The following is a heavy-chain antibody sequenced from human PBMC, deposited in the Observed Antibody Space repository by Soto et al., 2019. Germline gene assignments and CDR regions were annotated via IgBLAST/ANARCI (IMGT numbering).Heavy chain of an antibody. V-gene: IGHV4-34*02. CDR3: ARGKRRALGAYYGLDV. CDR1: DGSFSGYY. D-gene: IGHD1-1*01. J-gene: IGHJ6*02. CDR2: IIDSGST. Sequence: QVQVEQWGAGLLKPSETLSLICGVYDGSFSGYYWSWIRQPPGKGLEWIGEIIDSGSTNYNPSLTSRVPISVDTSKNQFSLKVRSVTAADTAVYFCARGKRRALGAYYGLDVWGRGTTVSVSS.